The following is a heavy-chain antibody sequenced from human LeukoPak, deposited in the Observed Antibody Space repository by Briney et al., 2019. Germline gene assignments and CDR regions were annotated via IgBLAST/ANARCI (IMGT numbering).Heavy chain of an antibody. CDR1: GYTFTGYY. J-gene: IGHJ4*02. D-gene: IGHD1-26*01. CDR2: INPNSGGT. CDR3: ARDGGGSYGPPDY. Sequence: ASVKVSCKASGYTFTGYYMHWVRQAPGQGLEWMGWINPNSGGTNYAQKLQGRVTMTTDTSTSTAYMELRSLRSDDTAVYYCARDGGGSYGPPDYWGQGTLVTVSS. V-gene: IGHV1-2*02.